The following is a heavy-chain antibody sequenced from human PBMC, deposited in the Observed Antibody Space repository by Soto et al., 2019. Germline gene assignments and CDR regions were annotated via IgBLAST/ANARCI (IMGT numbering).Heavy chain of an antibody. CDR1: GGSMSSYY. CDR3: ARGQRFSDWFDP. J-gene: IGHJ5*02. D-gene: IGHD3-3*01. CDR2: VYSSGGT. Sequence: KASETLSLTCTVSGGSMSSYYWTWIRQPAGKGLEWIGRVYSSGGTHYNPSLKSRVTISLDTSKNQFSLRLLSVTGADTAVYYCARGQRFSDWFDPWGQGTLVTVSS. V-gene: IGHV4-4*07.